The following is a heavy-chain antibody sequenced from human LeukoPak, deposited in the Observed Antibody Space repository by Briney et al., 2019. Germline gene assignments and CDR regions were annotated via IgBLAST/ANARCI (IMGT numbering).Heavy chain of an antibody. Sequence: SETLSLTCIVSGDSISNTTYYWGWVRQPPGKGLEWIGSINYSGNTYYSVSLKSRVTISVDTSKSQFSLKMTSMAAADTALYYCAREGLGRPFDFWGQGTLVTVAS. CDR2: INYSGNT. CDR1: GDSISNTTYY. J-gene: IGHJ4*02. V-gene: IGHV4-39*07. CDR3: AREGLGRPFDF. D-gene: IGHD6-19*01.